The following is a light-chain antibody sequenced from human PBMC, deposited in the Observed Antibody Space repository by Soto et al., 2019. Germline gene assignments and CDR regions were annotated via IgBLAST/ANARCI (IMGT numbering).Light chain of an antibody. CDR2: DAS. CDR3: QQYNSY. CDR1: HSISSW. Sequence: DIQMAQSPSTLSASVGDRVTITCRASHSISSWLAWYQQKPGKAPKLLIYDASSLESGVPSRFSGIGSGTEFTLTSSSLQPDDFATYYFQQYNSYFGGGTKVEIK. V-gene: IGKV1-5*01. J-gene: IGKJ4*01.